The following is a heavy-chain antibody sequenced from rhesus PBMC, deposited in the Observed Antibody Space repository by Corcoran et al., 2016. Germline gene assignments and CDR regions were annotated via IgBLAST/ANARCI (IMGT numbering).Heavy chain of an antibody. J-gene: IGHJ4*01. CDR3: ARDASLLSLDY. CDR2: ISSAGTKK. Sequence: VQLMASGGGLVQTGGSLRLSCASSGFTVSRFLIHWVSRYPGKGLEWVAVISSAGTKKDYADSVKDRCTISRDNSKNIFYVQMNNLKFEDTAVYYCARDASLLSLDYWGQGVLVTVSS. CDR1: GFTVSRFL. D-gene: IGHD2-15*01. V-gene: IGHV3-54*02.